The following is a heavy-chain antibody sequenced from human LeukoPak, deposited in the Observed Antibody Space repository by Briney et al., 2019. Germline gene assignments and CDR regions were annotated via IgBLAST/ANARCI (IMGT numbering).Heavy chain of an antibody. CDR3: ARGHYDFAP. Sequence: SQTLSLTCAVSGGSISSGGYSWSWIRQPPGKGLEWIGYIYHSGSTYYNPSLKSRVTISVDRSKNQFSLKLSSVTAADTAVYYCARGHYDFAPWGQGILVTVSS. J-gene: IGHJ5*02. D-gene: IGHD3-16*01. V-gene: IGHV4-30-2*01. CDR1: GGSISSGGYS. CDR2: IYHSGST.